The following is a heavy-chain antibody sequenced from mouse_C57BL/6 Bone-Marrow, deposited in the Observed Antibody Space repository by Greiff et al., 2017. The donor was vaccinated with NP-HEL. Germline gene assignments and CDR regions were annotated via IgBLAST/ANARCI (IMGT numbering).Heavy chain of an antibody. CDR3: ATSAFWHYYGSNYLDV. CDR2: IYPGGGNT. J-gene: IGHJ1*03. Sequence: LVESGPELVKPGASVKISCKASGYSFTSYYIHWVKQRPGQGLEWIGWIYPGGGNTKYNEKFKGKATLTADTSSSTAYMQLSSLTSEDSAVSDCATSAFWHYYGSNYLDVWGKGTPVTVSS. V-gene: IGHV1-66*01. CDR1: GYSFTSYY. D-gene: IGHD1-1*01.